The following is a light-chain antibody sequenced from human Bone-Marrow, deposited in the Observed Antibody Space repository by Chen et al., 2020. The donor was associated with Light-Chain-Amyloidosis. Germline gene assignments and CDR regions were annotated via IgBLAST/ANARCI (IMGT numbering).Light chain of an antibody. CDR2: RDT. Sequence: SYELTQPPSLPLSPGQTARHTCSGDDLPTKYAYWYQQKPGQAPVLVIHRDTERPSGISERFSGSSSGTKATLTISGVQAEDEADYHCQSADSSGTYEVIFGGGTKLTVL. V-gene: IGLV3-25*03. J-gene: IGLJ2*01. CDR3: QSADSSGTYEVI. CDR1: DLPTKY.